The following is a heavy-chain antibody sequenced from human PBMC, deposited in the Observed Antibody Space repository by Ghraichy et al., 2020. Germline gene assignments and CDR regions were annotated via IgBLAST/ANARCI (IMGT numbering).Heavy chain of an antibody. V-gene: IGHV4-61*01. D-gene: IGHD6-13*01. CDR2: IYYSGST. CDR3: AKSSSWYEVSAFDI. CDR1: GGSVSSGSYY. Sequence: SETLSLTCTVSGGSVSSGSYYWSWIRQPPGKGLEWIGYIYYSGSTNYNPSLKSRVTISVDTSKNQFSLKLSSVTAADTAVYYCAKSSSWYEVSAFDIWGQGTMVTVSS. J-gene: IGHJ3*02.